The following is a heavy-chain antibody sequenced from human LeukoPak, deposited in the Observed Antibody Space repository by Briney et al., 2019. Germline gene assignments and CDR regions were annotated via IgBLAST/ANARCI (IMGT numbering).Heavy chain of an antibody. V-gene: IGHV4-30-2*01. D-gene: IGHD1-7*01. Sequence: SETLSLTCTVSGGSISSSGYYWSWIRQPPGKGLEWIGYIYHSGSTYYNPSLKSRVTISVDRSKNQFSLKLSSVTAADTAVYYCARDLATGTRTFDYWGQGTLVTVSS. CDR1: GGSISSSGYY. CDR3: ARDLATGTRTFDY. J-gene: IGHJ4*02. CDR2: IYHSGST.